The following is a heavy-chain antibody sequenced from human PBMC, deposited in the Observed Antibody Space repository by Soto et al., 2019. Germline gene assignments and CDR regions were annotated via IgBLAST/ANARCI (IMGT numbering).Heavy chain of an antibody. Sequence: GGSLRLSCAASGFTFSSYAMHWVRQAPGKGLEWVAIISYEGNNKYYANSVKGRFTISRDNSGNTLYLQLNSLRAEDTSVYYCARDRDYYDSSGYDAFDIWGQGTMVTVSS. J-gene: IGHJ3*02. CDR1: GFTFSSYA. CDR2: ISYEGNNK. V-gene: IGHV3-30*03. CDR3: ARDRDYYDSSGYDAFDI. D-gene: IGHD3-22*01.